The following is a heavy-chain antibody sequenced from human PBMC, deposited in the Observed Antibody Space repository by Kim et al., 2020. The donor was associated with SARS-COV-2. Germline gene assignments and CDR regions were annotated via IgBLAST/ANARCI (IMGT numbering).Heavy chain of an antibody. CDR1: GFTFSSYG. Sequence: GGSLRLSCAASGFTFSSYGMHWVRQAPGKGLEWVAVIWYDGSNKYYADSVKGRFTISRDNSKNTPYLQMNSLRAEDTAVYYCARDGSYCTNGVCANFDYWGQGTLVTVSS. J-gene: IGHJ4*02. CDR3: ARDGSYCTNGVCANFDY. CDR2: IWYDGSNK. V-gene: IGHV3-33*01. D-gene: IGHD2-8*01.